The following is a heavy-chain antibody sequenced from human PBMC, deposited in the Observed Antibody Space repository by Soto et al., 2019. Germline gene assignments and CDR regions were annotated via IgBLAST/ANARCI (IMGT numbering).Heavy chain of an antibody. CDR2: INHSGST. CDR1: GGSFSGYY. J-gene: IGHJ5*02. V-gene: IGHV4-34*01. Sequence: QVQLQQWGAGLLKPSETLSLTCAVYGGSFSGYYWSWIRQPPGKGLEWIGEINHSGSTNYNPSLKSRVPISVDTSKTPSPLKLSFGTAADRAVYYCARAQRRGIVVVVAATGWFDPWGQGPLVTVSS. CDR3: ARAQRRGIVVVVAATGWFDP. D-gene: IGHD2-15*01.